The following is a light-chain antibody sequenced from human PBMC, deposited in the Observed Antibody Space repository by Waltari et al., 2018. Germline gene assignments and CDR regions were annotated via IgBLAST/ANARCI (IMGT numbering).Light chain of an antibody. CDR3: SSYAGTYTGV. J-gene: IGLJ3*02. CDR2: DVT. V-gene: IGLV2-11*01. CDR1: SSAGGGYNY. Sequence: QSALTQPRSVSASPGPSVTISCTGTSSAGGGYNYISWYQHHPGKAPKLIIYDVTKRPSGVPDRFSASKSGNTASLTISGLRAEDEADYYCSSYAGTYTGVFGGGTKLTVL.